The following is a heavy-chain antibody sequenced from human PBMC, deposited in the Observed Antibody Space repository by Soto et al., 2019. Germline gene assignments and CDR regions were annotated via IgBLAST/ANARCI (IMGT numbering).Heavy chain of an antibody. CDR2: IYYNGIT. Sequence: SATLSVTFARWGGSSGKYHGWSTRKPPGKGLEWIGYIYYNGITNYNPSLKSRVTISVDTSKNQFSLKLSSVTAADTAVYYCARCRDGYNSARWFDPWGQGNLVTVS. D-gene: IGHD1-1*01. J-gene: IGHJ5*02. CDR1: GGSSGKYH. V-gene: IGHV4-59*08. CDR3: ARCRDGYNSARWFDP.